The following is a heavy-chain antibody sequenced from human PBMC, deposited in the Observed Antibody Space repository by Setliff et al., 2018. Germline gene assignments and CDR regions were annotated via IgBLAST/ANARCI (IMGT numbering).Heavy chain of an antibody. CDR2: IYTSGNT. CDR3: ARDLGHGGDSDY. V-gene: IGHV4-4*07. CDR1: GGSISSYY. D-gene: IGHD2-21*02. Sequence: PSETLSLTCTVSGGSISSYYWSWIRQPAGKGLEWIGRIYTSGNTNYNPSLKSRVTMSADTSKNQFSLKLNSVTAADMAVYYCARDLGHGGDSDYWGQGILVTVSS. J-gene: IGHJ4*02.